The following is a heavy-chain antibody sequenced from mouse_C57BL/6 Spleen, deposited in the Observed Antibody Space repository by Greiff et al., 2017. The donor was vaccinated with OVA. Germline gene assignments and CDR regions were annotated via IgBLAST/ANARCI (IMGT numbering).Heavy chain of an antibody. CDR1: GYTFTSYW. CDR3: ASTMVTTTGYWYFDV. V-gene: IGHV1-52*01. D-gene: IGHD2-2*01. CDR2: IDPSDSET. J-gene: IGHJ1*03. Sequence: VQLQQPGAELVRPGSSVKLSCKASGYTFTSYWMHWVKQRPIQGLEWIGNIDPSDSETHYNQKFKDKATLTVDKSSSTAYMQLSSLTSEDSAVYYCASTMVTTTGYWYFDVWGTGTTVTVSS.